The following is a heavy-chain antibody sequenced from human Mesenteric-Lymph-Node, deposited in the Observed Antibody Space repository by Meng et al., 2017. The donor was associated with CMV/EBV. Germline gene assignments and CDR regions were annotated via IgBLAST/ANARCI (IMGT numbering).Heavy chain of an antibody. Sequence: GESLKISCQVSGHIFTTMWIAWVRQKPGKGLELMGITYPGASDIRYNPSFEGQVTISADKSTSTTFLEWSDLRPSDTATYYCARHDYGGKRAPYYYYGMDVWGQGTTVTVSS. CDR3: ARHDYGGKRAPYYYYGMDV. CDR1: GHIFTTMW. J-gene: IGHJ6*02. V-gene: IGHV5-51*01. CDR2: TYPGASDI. D-gene: IGHD4-23*01.